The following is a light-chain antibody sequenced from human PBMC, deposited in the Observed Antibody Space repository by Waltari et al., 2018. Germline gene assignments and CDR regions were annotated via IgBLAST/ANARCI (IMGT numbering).Light chain of an antibody. CDR2: DDN. J-gene: IGLJ2*01. Sequence: QSALTQPRSVSGSPGQSITISCTGTSSDVGSYNFVSWYQQDPGKAPKVMIYDDNKRPSGVPDRFSGSKSGNTASLTISGLQAEDEADYYCCSYAGSYTYVFGGGTKLTVL. V-gene: IGLV2-11*01. CDR1: SSDVGSYNF. CDR3: CSYAGSYTYV.